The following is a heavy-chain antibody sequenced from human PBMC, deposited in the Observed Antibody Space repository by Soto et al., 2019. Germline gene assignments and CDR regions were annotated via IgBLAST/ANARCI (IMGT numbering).Heavy chain of an antibody. CDR2: ISTDGSRT. Sequence: EVQLVESGGGLVQPGGSLRLSCAASEFTLRSYWLHWVRQAPGKGLVWVSRISTDGSRTNYADSVKGRFTISRDNAKNTLYLQMNSLGAEDTAVYDCVRDNEYDAFDIWGQGTMVTVSS. CDR1: EFTLRSYW. J-gene: IGHJ3*02. CDR3: VRDNEYDAFDI. V-gene: IGHV3-74*01. D-gene: IGHD2-2*01.